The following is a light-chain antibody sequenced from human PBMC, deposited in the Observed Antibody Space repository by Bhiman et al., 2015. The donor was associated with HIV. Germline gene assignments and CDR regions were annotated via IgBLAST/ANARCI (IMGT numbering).Light chain of an antibody. V-gene: IGLV1-47*01. CDR1: RSNIGAGYE. CDR2: RNN. J-gene: IGLJ3*02. CDR3: AAWDDSLSGWV. Sequence: QSVLTQPPSVSGAPGQSVTISCTGSRSNIGAGYEVHWYQQLPGTAPKLLIYRNNQRPSGVPDRFSGSKSGTSASLAISGLRSEDEADYYCAAWDDSLSGWVFGGGTKLTVL.